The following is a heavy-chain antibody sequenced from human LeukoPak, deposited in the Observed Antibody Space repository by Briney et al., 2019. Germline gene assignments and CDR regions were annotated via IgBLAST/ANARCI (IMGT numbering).Heavy chain of an antibody. V-gene: IGHV3-21*01. D-gene: IGHD1-26*01. J-gene: IGHJ4*02. CDR2: ISSSSNYI. CDR3: ASPRLGNTRDFDY. Sequence: GGSLRLSCVAPGFTFNNYEMDWFRQAPGQGLEWVSSISSSSNYIYYTDSVKGRFTISRDNAKNSLYLQMNSLRVEDTAVYYCASPRLGNTRDFDYWGQGTLVTVSS. CDR1: GFTFNNYE.